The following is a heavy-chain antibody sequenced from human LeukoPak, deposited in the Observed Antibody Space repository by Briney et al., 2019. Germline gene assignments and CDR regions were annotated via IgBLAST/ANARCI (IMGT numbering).Heavy chain of an antibody. D-gene: IGHD1-7*01. CDR1: GGSFSGYY. Sequence: NPSETLSLTCVVYGGSFSGYYWSWIRQPPGKGLEWVGEINHSGSTNYNPSLKSRVTISVDTSKNQFSLKMSSVTAADTAVYYCARARGVGNWNYVKYFLHWGQGTLVTVSS. V-gene: IGHV4-34*01. CDR2: INHSGST. CDR3: ARARGVGNWNYVKYFLH. J-gene: IGHJ1*01.